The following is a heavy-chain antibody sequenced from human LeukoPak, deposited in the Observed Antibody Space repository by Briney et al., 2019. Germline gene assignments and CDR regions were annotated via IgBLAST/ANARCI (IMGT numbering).Heavy chain of an antibody. D-gene: IGHD3-10*01. J-gene: IGHJ4*02. CDR2: ISYDGSNK. Sequence: PGGSLRLSCAASGFTFSSYGMHWVRQAPGKGLGWVAVISYDGSNKYYADSVKGRFTISRDNSKNTLYLQMNSLRAEDTAVYYCARGSYYYGSGSYFSGYWGQGTLVTVSS. CDR1: GFTFSSYG. CDR3: ARGSYYYGSGSYFSGY. V-gene: IGHV3-30*03.